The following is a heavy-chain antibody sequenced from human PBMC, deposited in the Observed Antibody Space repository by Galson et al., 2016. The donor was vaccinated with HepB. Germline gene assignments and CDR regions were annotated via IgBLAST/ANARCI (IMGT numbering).Heavy chain of an antibody. J-gene: IGHJ4*02. CDR1: GCSISRYH. CDR3: ARDNWGSLDY. D-gene: IGHD7-27*01. V-gene: IGHV4-59*01. Sequence: SATLSLTCSVAGCSISRYHWSWIRQPPGKGVEWLGCFAHSGRTNYNPSLKSRVTISMDPSKSQLSLDLSSVTAADTAVYYCARDNWGSLDYWGQGILVTVSS. CDR2: FAHSGRT.